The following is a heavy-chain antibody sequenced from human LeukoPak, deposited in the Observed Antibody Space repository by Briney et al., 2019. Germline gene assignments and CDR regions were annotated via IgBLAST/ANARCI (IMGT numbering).Heavy chain of an antibody. CDR2: ISSSSSYI. V-gene: IGHV3-21*01. CDR3: AKLRPSESIISIIEWLFGFFDS. Sequence: PGGSLRLSCAASGFTFSSYSMNWVRQAPGKGLEWVSYISSSSSYIYYADSVKGRFTISRDNAKNSLYLQMNSLRAEDTAVYYCAKLRPSESIISIIEWLFGFFDSWGQGTLVTVSS. J-gene: IGHJ4*02. CDR1: GFTFSSYS. D-gene: IGHD3-3*01.